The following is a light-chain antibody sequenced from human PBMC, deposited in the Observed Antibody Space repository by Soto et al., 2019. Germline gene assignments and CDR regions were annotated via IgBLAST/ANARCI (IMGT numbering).Light chain of an antibody. CDR2: WAS. CDR3: QQYYSSVT. V-gene: IGKV4-1*01. Sequence: DIVMTQSPDSLTVSLGERATINCKSSQTVFHSSYNKDFVAWYQQKPGQPPKLLFYWASTRESGVPARFSGGGSGTDFFLTISSLQPEDVAVYYCQQYYSSVTFGQGTRLENK. J-gene: IGKJ5*01. CDR1: QTVFHSSYNKDF.